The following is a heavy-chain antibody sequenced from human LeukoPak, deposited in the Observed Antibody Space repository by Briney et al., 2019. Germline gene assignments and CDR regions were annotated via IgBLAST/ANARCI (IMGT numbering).Heavy chain of an antibody. CDR2: IYPGDSDT. Sequence: GESLKISCKGSGYSFTNYWIAWVRQMPGKGLEWVGIIYPGDSDTRYSPSFQGQVTFSADKSISTAYLQWSSLKASDTAMYYCARLGDNTAFDYWGQGTLVPVSS. V-gene: IGHV5-51*01. CDR3: ARLGDNTAFDY. CDR1: GYSFTNYW. J-gene: IGHJ4*02. D-gene: IGHD5-18*01.